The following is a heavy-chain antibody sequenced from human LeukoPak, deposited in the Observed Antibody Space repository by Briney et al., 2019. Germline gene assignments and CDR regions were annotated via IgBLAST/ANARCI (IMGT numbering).Heavy chain of an antibody. Sequence: PGGSLRLSCAASGFTFSSYSMNWVRQAPGKGLEGVSYISSSTTTIYYADSVKGRFTISRDNAKNSLHLQMNSLRAEDTAVYYCARGQGPRMGSSWYYFDYWGQGTLVTVSS. CDR1: GFTFSSYS. D-gene: IGHD6-13*01. CDR2: ISSSTTTI. J-gene: IGHJ4*02. CDR3: ARGQGPRMGSSWYYFDY. V-gene: IGHV3-48*01.